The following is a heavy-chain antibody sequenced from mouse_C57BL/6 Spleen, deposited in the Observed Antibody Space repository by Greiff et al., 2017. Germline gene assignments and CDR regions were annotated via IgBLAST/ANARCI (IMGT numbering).Heavy chain of an antibody. V-gene: IGHV1-52*01. CDR3: AREDYDGVFAY. D-gene: IGHD2-4*01. CDR1: GYTFTSYW. J-gene: IGHJ3*01. Sequence: QVQLQQPGAELVRPGSSVKLSCKASGYTFTSYWMHWVKQRPIQGLEWIGNIDPSDSETNYNQKFKDKATLTVDKSSSTAYMQLSSLTSEDSAFYYCAREDYDGVFAYWGQGTLVTVSA. CDR2: IDPSDSET.